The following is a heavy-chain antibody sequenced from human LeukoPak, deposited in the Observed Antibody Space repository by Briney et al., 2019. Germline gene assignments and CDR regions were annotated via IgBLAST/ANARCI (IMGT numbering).Heavy chain of an antibody. J-gene: IGHJ4*02. CDR1: GFTFSDSY. V-gene: IGHV3-11*01. CDR2: ISTGGSTI. Sequence: GGSLRLSCAASGFTFSDSYMSWIRQAPGKGLEWVSYISTGGSTIYYADSVKGRFTISRDNAKNSLYLQMNSLRAEDTAVYYCARGNVFPAYWGQGTLVTVSS. CDR3: ARGNVFPAY.